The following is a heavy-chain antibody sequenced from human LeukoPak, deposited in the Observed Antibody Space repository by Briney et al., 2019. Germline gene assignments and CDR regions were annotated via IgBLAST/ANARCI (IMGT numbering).Heavy chain of an antibody. Sequence: PGGSLLLSCAASGFTFSNYAMSWVRPAPGKGLEWVSAITGSGGNTYYADSVKGRFTISRDNSKNTVFLQMNSLRAEDTAVYYCAKWGDYDVLTGYYVSDYWGQGTLVTVSS. V-gene: IGHV3-23*01. J-gene: IGHJ4*02. CDR1: GFTFSNYA. CDR2: ITGSGGNT. D-gene: IGHD3-9*01. CDR3: AKWGDYDVLTGYYVSDY.